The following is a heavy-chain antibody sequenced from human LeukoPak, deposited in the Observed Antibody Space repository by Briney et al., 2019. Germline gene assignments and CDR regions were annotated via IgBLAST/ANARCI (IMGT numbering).Heavy chain of an antibody. J-gene: IGHJ4*02. V-gene: IGHV3-7*02. CDR1: GFTFSSYW. D-gene: IGHD6-19*01. CDR3: ASQPSAVAGNY. CDR2: ISPDGSAK. Sequence: GGSLRLSCAASGFTFSSYWVTWVRQAPGKGLEWVANISPDGSAKYYVDSVKGRFTISRDNARNSLYLQMNSLGAEDTATYFCASQPSAVAGNYWGQGTLVTVSS.